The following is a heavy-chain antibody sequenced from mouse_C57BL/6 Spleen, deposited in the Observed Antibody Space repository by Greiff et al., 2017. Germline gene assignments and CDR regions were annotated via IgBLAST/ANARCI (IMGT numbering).Heavy chain of an antibody. CDR1: GYSFTDYT. V-gene: IGHV1-39*01. D-gene: IGHD1-1*01. J-gene: IGHJ2*01. CDR2: INPYYGTT. CDR3: ARCSEYCSSSFYYFDY. Sequence: EVQLQQSGPELVKPGASVKISCKASGYSFTDYTMNWVKQSHGKSLEWIGEINPYYGTTSYNQKFKGKATLPVDQSSSTVYMQLNSLITGDSAVYYWARCSEYCSSSFYYFDYWGQGTTLTVSS.